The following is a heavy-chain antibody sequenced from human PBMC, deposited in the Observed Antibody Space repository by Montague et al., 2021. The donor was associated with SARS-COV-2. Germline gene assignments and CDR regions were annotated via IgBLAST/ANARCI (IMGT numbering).Heavy chain of an antibody. Sequence: SETLSLTCAVYGGSFSGYYWSWIRQPPGKGLEWIGEINHSGSTNYNPSXXSRVTISVDTSKNQFSLKLSSVTAADTAVYYCARALSGITMIVVVKTYYYYGMDVWGQGTTVTVSS. V-gene: IGHV4-34*01. CDR3: ARALSGITMIVVVKTYYYYGMDV. CDR2: INHSGST. CDR1: GGSFSGYY. D-gene: IGHD3-22*01. J-gene: IGHJ6*02.